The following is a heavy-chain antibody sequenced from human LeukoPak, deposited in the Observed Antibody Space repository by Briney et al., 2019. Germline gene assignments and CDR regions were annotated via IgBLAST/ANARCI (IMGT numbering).Heavy chain of an antibody. CDR2: ISAYNGNT. CDR1: GYTFTSYG. J-gene: IGHJ4*02. V-gene: IGHV1-18*01. D-gene: IGHD3-3*01. CDR3: ARARFLEWLFPLDY. Sequence: GASVKVSCTASGYTFTSYGISWVRQAPGQGLEWMGWISAYNGNTNYAQKLQGRVTMTTDTSTSTAYMELRSLRSDDTAVYYCARARFLEWLFPLDYWGQGTLVTVSS.